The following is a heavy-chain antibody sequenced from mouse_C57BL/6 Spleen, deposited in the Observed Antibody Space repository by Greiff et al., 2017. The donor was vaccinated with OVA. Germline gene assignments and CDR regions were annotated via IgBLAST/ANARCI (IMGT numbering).Heavy chain of an antibody. CDR3: ARPYDYDGGVFDY. Sequence: QVQLKQSGAELVRPGASVKLSCKASGYTFTDYYINWVKQRPGQGLEWIARIYPGSGNTYYNEKFKGKATLTAEKSSSTAYMQLSSLTSEDSAVYFCARPYDYDGGVFDYWGQGTTLTVSS. J-gene: IGHJ2*01. V-gene: IGHV1-76*01. CDR2: IYPGSGNT. CDR1: GYTFTDYY. D-gene: IGHD2-4*01.